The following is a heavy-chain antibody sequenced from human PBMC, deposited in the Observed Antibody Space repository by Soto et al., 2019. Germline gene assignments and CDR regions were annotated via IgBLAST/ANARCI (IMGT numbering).Heavy chain of an antibody. Sequence: GASVKVSCKASGYTFTSYYMHWVRQAPGQGLEWMGIINPSGGSTSYAQKFQGRVTMTRDTSTSTVYMELSSLRSEDTAVYYCELQQWNDAFDIWGQGTMVTVSS. D-gene: IGHD6-19*01. CDR1: GYTFTSYY. CDR2: INPSGGST. CDR3: ELQQWNDAFDI. J-gene: IGHJ3*02. V-gene: IGHV1-46*01.